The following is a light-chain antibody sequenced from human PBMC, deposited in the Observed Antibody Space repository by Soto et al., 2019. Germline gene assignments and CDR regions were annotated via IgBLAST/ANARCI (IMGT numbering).Light chain of an antibody. CDR3: SSYTSSSTLEVV. CDR2: DVS. Sequence: QSALTQPASVSGSPGQSITISCTGTSSDVGGYNYVSWYQQHPGQAPKLMIYDVSNRPSGVSNRFSGSKSGNTASLTISGLPAEDEADYYCSSYTSSSTLEVVFGGGTQLTVL. J-gene: IGLJ2*01. V-gene: IGLV2-14*01. CDR1: SSDVGGYNY.